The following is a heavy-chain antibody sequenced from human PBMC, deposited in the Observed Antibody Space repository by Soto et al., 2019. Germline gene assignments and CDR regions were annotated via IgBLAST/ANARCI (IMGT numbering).Heavy chain of an antibody. V-gene: IGHV3-11*01. CDR2: ISNSGSTI. Sequence: GGSLRLSCAASGFTFSDYYMSWIRQAPGKGLEWVSYISNSGSTIYYADSVKGRFTISRDNAKNSLYLQMNSLRAEDTAVYYCARLPAAIPVGYFDYWGQGTLVTVSS. J-gene: IGHJ4*02. D-gene: IGHD2-2*01. CDR3: ARLPAAIPVGYFDY. CDR1: GFTFSDYY.